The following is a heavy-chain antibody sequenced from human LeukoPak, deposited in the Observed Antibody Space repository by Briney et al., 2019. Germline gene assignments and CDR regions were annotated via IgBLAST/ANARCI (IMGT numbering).Heavy chain of an antibody. CDR3: ARVEPYSGYDLSFDY. D-gene: IGHD5-12*01. Sequence: SETLSLTCTVSGYSISSGYYWGWIRQPPGKGLEWIGSIYHSGSTYYNPSLKSRVTISVDTSKNQFSLKLSSVTAADTAVYYCARVEPYSGYDLSFDYWGQGTLVTVSS. CDR2: IYHSGST. J-gene: IGHJ4*02. V-gene: IGHV4-38-2*02. CDR1: GYSISSGYY.